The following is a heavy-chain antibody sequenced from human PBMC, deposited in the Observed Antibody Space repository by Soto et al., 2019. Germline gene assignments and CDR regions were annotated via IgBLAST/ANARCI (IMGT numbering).Heavy chain of an antibody. CDR2: IYYSGST. CDR1: GGSISSYY. Sequence: PSETLSLTCTVSGGSISSYYWSWIRQPPGKGLEWIGYIYYSGSTNYNPSLKSRVTISVDTSKNQFSLKLSSVTAADTAVYYCARGVRIAARPLDTTNYYYYYYMDVWGKGTTVTVSS. V-gene: IGHV4-59*08. D-gene: IGHD6-6*01. J-gene: IGHJ6*03. CDR3: ARGVRIAARPLDTTNYYYYYYMDV.